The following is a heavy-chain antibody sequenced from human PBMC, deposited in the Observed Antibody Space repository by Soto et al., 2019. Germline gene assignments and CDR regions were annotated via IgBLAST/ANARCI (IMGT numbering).Heavy chain of an antibody. CDR2: IRSKVNNYAT. CDR1: GFTFSGSA. J-gene: IGHJ3*01. D-gene: IGHD3-16*02. Sequence: EVQLVESGGGLVQPGGSLTLSCAASGFTFSGSAVHWVRQASGKGLEWVGRIRSKVNNYATVYAASVKGRFTISRDDSKNTAYLQMNSLKTEDTAVYYCTSHLGELSFPSAFHFWGQGTMVTVSS. V-gene: IGHV3-73*01. CDR3: TSHLGELSFPSAFHF.